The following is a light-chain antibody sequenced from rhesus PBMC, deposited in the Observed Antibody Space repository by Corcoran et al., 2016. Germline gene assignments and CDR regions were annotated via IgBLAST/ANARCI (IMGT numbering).Light chain of an antibody. J-gene: IGKJ1*01. CDR1: QSVSSY. V-gene: IGKV3-10*01. CDR2: GAS. CDR3: NQHSSGWT. Sequence: QVILTQSPATLSLSPGERATLSCRVSQSVSSYLAWYQQKPGQTPRLLIYGASSRATGVPDRFSGSGSGTDFTPTISSLEHEDGGVYHCNQHSSGWTFGQGTKVEIK.